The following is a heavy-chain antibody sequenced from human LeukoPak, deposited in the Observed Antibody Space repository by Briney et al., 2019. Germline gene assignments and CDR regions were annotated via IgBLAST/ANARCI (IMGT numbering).Heavy chain of an antibody. Sequence: ASVKVSCKASGGTFSSYAISWVRQAPGQGLEWMGGIIPIFGTANYAQKFQGRVTITADKSTSTAYMELSSLRSEDTAVYYCARAGDYYGSGSYKVWGQGTLVTVSS. J-gene: IGHJ4*02. CDR1: GGTFSSYA. CDR2: IIPIFGTA. V-gene: IGHV1-69*06. D-gene: IGHD3-10*01. CDR3: ARAGDYYGSGSYKV.